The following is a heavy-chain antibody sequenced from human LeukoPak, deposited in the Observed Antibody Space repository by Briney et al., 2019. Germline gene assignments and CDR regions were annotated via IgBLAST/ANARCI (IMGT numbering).Heavy chain of an antibody. D-gene: IGHD3-10*01. CDR3: AREIDYYGSGSYYRGQAYYYYYGMDV. CDR2: IWYDGSNK. CDR1: GFTFSSYG. V-gene: IGHV3-33*01. J-gene: IGHJ6*02. Sequence: GGSLRLSCAASGFTFSSYGMHWVRQAPGKGLEWVAVIWYDGSNKYYADSVKGRFTISRDNSKNTLYLQMNSLRAEDTAVYYCAREIDYYGSGSYYRGQAYYYYYGMDVWGQGTTVTVSS.